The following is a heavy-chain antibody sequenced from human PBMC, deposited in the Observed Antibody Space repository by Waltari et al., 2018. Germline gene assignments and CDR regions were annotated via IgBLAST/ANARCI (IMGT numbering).Heavy chain of an antibody. V-gene: IGHV3-74*01. D-gene: IGHD1-1*01. CDR3: ALDFGGNEDY. Sequence: EVQLVESGGGLVQPGGSLRLSCAVSGSTFSSYWMHWVRQAPGKGLGWVARITPDGSKINYADSVGGRFTISRDNAKNTLYLQMDSLRAEDTALYYCALDFGGNEDYWGQGILVTVSS. CDR1: GSTFSSYW. CDR2: ITPDGSKI. J-gene: IGHJ4*02.